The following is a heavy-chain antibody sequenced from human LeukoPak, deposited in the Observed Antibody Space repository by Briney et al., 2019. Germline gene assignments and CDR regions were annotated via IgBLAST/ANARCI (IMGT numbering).Heavy chain of an antibody. V-gene: IGHV1-69*13. J-gene: IGHJ6*03. D-gene: IGHD6-6*01. CDR2: IIPIFGTA. CDR1: GGTFSSYA. Sequence: ASVKVSCKASGGTFSSYAISWVRQAPGQGLEWMGGIIPIFGTANYAQKFQGRVTITADESTSTAYMELSSLRSEDTAVYYCARHSSSSRGFYYYYYMDVWGKGTTVTVSS. CDR3: ARHSSSSRGFYYYYYMDV.